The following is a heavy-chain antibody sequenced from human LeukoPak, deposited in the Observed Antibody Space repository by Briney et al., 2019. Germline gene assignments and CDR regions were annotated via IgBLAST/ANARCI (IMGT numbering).Heavy chain of an antibody. V-gene: IGHV1-18*01. D-gene: IGHD3-3*01. CDR1: GYTFTSSG. J-gene: IGHJ4*02. CDR2: INAYNGNT. Sequence: ASVKVSCKASGYTFTSSGISWVRQAPGQGLGWWGWINAYNGNTNYAQKLQGRVTMTTDTSTSTAYMELRSLRSDDTAVYYCARDYDFWSGYYELVYWGQGTLVTVSS. CDR3: ARDYDFWSGYYELVY.